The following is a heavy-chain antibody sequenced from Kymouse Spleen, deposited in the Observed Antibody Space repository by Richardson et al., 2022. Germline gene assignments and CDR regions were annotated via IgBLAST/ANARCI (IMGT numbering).Heavy chain of an antibody. CDR1: GGSFSGYY. V-gene: IGHV4-34*01. CDR2: INHSGST. D-gene: IGHD1-7*01. Sequence: QVQLQQWGAGLLKPSETLSLTCAVYGGSFSGYYWSWIRQPPGKGLEWIGEINHSGSTNYNPSLKSRVTISVDTSKNQFSLKLSSVTAADTAVYYCARGPSITGTTGRNWFDPWGQGTLVTVSS. CDR3: ARGPSITGTTGRNWFDP. J-gene: IGHJ5*02.